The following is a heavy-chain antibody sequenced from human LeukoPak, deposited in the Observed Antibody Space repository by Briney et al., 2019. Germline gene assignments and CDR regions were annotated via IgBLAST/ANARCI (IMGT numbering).Heavy chain of an antibody. D-gene: IGHD2-2*01. V-gene: IGHV3-74*01. CDR3: VSLGYCSTSSCQP. CDR2: ITSDGSST. CDR1: GFTFSNYL. J-gene: IGHJ4*02. Sequence: PGGSLRLSCAASGFTFSNYLMHWVRQAPGKGLVWFSRITSDGSSTHYADSVKGRFTISRDNAKNTLYLQMNSLTAEDTAAYYCVSLGYCSTSSCQPWGQGTLVTVSS.